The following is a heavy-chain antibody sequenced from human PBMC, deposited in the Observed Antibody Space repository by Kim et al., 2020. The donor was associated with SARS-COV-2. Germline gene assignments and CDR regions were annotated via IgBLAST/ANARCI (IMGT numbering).Heavy chain of an antibody. CDR3: ARVIAAASTAGVGYYYYMDV. CDR2: IDWDDDK. CDR1: GFSLSTSGMC. Sequence: SGPTLVKPTPTLTLTCTFSGFSLSTSGMCVSWIRQPPGKALEWLARIDWDDDKYYSTSLKTRLTISKDTSKNQVVLTMTNMDPVDTATYYCARVIAAASTAGVGYYYYMDVWGKGTTVTVSS. D-gene: IGHD6-13*01. V-gene: IGHV2-70*11. J-gene: IGHJ6*03.